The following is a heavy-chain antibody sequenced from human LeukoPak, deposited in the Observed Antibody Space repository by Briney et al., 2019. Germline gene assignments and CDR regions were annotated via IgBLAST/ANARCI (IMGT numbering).Heavy chain of an antibody. CDR2: IGSSGYDI. Sequence: PGGSLRLSCAASGFTFSDYYMSWIRQAPGKGLEWISYIGSSGYDINNADSVKGRFTISRDNAKNSLYLQMYSLRLEDTAVYYCARGASDLPLDYWGQGTLVIVSS. J-gene: IGHJ4*02. V-gene: IGHV3-11*04. CDR3: ARGASDLPLDY. CDR1: GFTFSDYY. D-gene: IGHD5/OR15-5a*01.